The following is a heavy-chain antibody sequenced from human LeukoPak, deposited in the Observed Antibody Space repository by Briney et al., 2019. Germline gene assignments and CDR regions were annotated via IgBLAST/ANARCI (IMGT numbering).Heavy chain of an antibody. V-gene: IGHV3-21*01. Sequence: GGSLRLSCAASGFTFSSYSMNWVRQAPGKGREWVSSISSSSYIYYADSVKGRFTISRDNAKNSLYLQMNSLRAEDTAVYYCARSFLSIAAAATDYWGQGTLVTVSS. D-gene: IGHD6-13*01. CDR2: ISSSSYI. J-gene: IGHJ4*02. CDR1: GFTFSSYS. CDR3: ARSFLSIAAAATDY.